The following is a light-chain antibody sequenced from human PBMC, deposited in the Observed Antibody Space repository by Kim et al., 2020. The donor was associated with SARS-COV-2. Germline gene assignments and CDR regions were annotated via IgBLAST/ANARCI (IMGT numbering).Light chain of an antibody. V-gene: IGLV2-11*01. Sequence: PGQSVTISCTRTSSDVGGYNYVSWYQQHPGKAPKLMIYDVTKRPSGVPDRFSGSKSGNTASLTISGLQAEDESDYYCCSYAGTPWVFGGGTQLTVL. CDR2: DVT. J-gene: IGLJ3*02. CDR1: SSDVGGYNY. CDR3: CSYAGTPWV.